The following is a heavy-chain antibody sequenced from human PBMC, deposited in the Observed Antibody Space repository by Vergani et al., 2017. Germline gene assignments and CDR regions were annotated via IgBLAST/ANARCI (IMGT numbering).Heavy chain of an antibody. CDR1: GGSFSGYY. J-gene: IGHJ5*02. Sequence: QVQLQQWGAGLLKPSETLSLTCAVYGGSFSGYYWSWIRQPPGKGLEWIGEINHSGSTNYNPSLKSRVTISVDTSKNQFSLKLSSVTAADTAVYYCARDYGSGSYGWFDPWGQGTLVTVSS. V-gene: IGHV4-34*01. CDR3: ARDYGSGSYGWFDP. D-gene: IGHD3-10*01. CDR2: INHSGST.